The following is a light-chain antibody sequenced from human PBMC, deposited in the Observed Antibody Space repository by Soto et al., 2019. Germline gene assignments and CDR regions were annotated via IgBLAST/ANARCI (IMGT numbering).Light chain of an antibody. J-gene: IGLJ1*01. CDR2: EVS. CDR3: TSYTGSSFYV. Sequence: QSALTQPASVSGSPGQSITISCTGTSSDVGGYKYVSWYQQHPGKAPKLMIYEVSNRPSGASNRFSGSKSGNTASLTISGLQAEDEADYYCTSYTGSSFYVFGTGTKVTVL. V-gene: IGLV2-14*01. CDR1: SSDVGGYKY.